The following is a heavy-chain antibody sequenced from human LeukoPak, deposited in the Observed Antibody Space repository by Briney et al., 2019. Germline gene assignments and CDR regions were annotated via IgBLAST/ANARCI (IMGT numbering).Heavy chain of an antibody. Sequence: SETLSLTCTVSGGSISSYYWSWIRQPAGKGLEWIGRIYTSGSTNYNPSLKSRVTMSVDTSKNQFSLKLRSVTAADTAVYYCARGYCSGGSCYGWFDPWGQGTLVTVSS. CDR1: GGSISSYY. V-gene: IGHV4-4*07. J-gene: IGHJ5*02. CDR3: ARGYCSGGSCYGWFDP. CDR2: IYTSGST. D-gene: IGHD2-15*01.